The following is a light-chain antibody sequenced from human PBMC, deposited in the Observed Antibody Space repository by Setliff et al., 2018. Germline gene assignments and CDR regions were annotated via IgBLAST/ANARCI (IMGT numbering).Light chain of an antibody. Sequence: QSALAQPPSVSGAPGQRVTISCTGSSSNIGAGYDVHWYQQLPGTAPKLLIYGNSNRPSGVPDRFSGSKSGTSASLAITGLQAEDEADYYCGTWDSSLSAGGVFGTGTKV. V-gene: IGLV1-40*01. CDR3: GTWDSSLSAGGV. CDR1: SSNIGAGYD. CDR2: GNS. J-gene: IGLJ1*01.